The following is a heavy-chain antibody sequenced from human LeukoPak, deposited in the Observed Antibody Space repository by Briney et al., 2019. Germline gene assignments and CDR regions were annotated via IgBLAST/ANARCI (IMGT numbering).Heavy chain of an antibody. D-gene: IGHD1-14*01. CDR2: IYFGGTT. Sequence: SETLSLTCTVSGGSISGYYWSWIRQPPGKGLEWIGDIYFGGTTYYKTSLKSRVTISLHTSTNQSSLNLTSVTAADTAEYFCARRTAKWNHRSPEFDPWGQGTLVIVSS. V-gene: IGHV4-59*08. CDR3: ARRTAKWNHRSPEFDP. CDR1: GGSISGYY. J-gene: IGHJ5*01.